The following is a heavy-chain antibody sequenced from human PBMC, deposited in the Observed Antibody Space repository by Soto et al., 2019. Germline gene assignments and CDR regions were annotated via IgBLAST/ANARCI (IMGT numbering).Heavy chain of an antibody. J-gene: IGHJ4*02. D-gene: IGHD2-15*01. Sequence: ASVKVSCKASGYTFTSYDINWVRQATGQGLEWMGWMNPNSGNTGYAQKFQGRVTMTRNTSISTAYMELSSLRSEDTAVYYCARAPDIVVVVAAIEDRKSFDYWGQGTLVTVSS. V-gene: IGHV1-8*01. CDR3: ARAPDIVVVVAAIEDRKSFDY. CDR2: MNPNSGNT. CDR1: GYTFTSYD.